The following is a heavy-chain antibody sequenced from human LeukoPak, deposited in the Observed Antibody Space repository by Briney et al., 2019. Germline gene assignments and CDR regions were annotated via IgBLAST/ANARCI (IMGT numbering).Heavy chain of an antibody. D-gene: IGHD3-10*01. V-gene: IGHV3-21*01. CDR1: GFTFSSYS. Sequence: TGGSLRPSCAASGFTFSSYSMNWVRQAPGKGLEWVSSISSSSSYIYYADSVKGRFTISRDNAKNSLYLQMNSLRAEDTAVYYCARSTGSYYPYYYYYMDVWGKGTTVTVSS. J-gene: IGHJ6*03. CDR2: ISSSSSYI. CDR3: ARSTGSYYPYYYYYMDV.